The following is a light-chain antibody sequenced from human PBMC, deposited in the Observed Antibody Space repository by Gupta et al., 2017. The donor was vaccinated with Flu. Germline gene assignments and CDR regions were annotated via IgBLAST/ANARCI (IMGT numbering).Light chain of an antibody. CDR3: QQLNSYPFT. J-gene: IGKJ2*01. CDR1: QGISSY. Sequence: DIQLTQPPSFLSASVGDRVTITCRASQGISSYLAWYQQKPGKAPKLLIYAASTLQSGVPSRFSGSGSGTEFTLTISSIQPEDFATYYCQQLNSYPFTFAQGTNVEIK. V-gene: IGKV1-9*01. CDR2: AAS.